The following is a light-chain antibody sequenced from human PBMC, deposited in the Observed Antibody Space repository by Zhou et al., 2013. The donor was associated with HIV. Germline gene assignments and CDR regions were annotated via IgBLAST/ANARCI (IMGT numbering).Light chain of an antibody. CDR3: QQYNSYLFT. CDR2: KAS. J-gene: IGKJ3*01. V-gene: IGKV1-5*03. CDR1: QSINIY. Sequence: DIQMTQSPSALSASVGARVTITCRASQSINIYLAWYQQKPGKAPKLLIYKASSLESGVPSRFSGSGSGTEFTLTISSLQPDDFATYYCQQYNSYLFTFGPGTKVDIK.